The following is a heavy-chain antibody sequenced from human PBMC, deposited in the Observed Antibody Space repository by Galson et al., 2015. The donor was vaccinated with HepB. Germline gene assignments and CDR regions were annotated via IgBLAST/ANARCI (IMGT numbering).Heavy chain of an antibody. Sequence: SEPLSLTCTVSGGSISSSSYYWGWIRQPPGKGLEWIGSIYYSGSTYYNPALKSRVTISVDRSKNQFSLKLSSVTAADTAVYYCARAGTDLPAMEDAFDIWGQGTMVTVSS. D-gene: IGHD5-18*01. CDR1: GGSISSSSYY. CDR3: ARAGTDLPAMEDAFDI. V-gene: IGHV4-39*07. CDR2: IYYSGST. J-gene: IGHJ3*02.